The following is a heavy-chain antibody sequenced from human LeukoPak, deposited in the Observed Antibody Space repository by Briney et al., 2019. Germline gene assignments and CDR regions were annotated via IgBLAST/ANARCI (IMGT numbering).Heavy chain of an antibody. J-gene: IGHJ4*02. CDR1: GLTFSSDS. V-gene: IGHV3-21*01. CDR2: ISSISSYI. Sequence: PGGSLRLSCAASGLTFSSDSMNWVRQAPGKGLDCASSISSISSYIYYADSVKGRFTISRDNAKNSLYLQMNSLRAAETAVYYCARDRTMVRGVINYWGQGTLVTVSS. D-gene: IGHD3-10*01. CDR3: ARDRTMVRGVINY.